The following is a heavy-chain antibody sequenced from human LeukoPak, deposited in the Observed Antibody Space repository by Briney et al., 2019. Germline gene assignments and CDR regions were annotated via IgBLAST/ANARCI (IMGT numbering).Heavy chain of an antibody. D-gene: IGHD4-17*01. Sequence: SETLSLTCTVSGGSISTYYWTWIRQPAGKGLEWIGRIYSSGSTNYNPSLKSRVTMSVDTSKNQFSLKLSSVTAADTAVYYCASFYGDYVGYFDYWGQGTLVTVSS. V-gene: IGHV4-4*07. CDR1: GGSISTYY. CDR3: ASFYGDYVGYFDY. CDR2: IYSSGST. J-gene: IGHJ4*02.